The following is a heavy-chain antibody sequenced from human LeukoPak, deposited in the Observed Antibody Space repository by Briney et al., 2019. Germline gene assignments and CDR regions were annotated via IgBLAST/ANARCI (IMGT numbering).Heavy chain of an antibody. Sequence: SETLSLTCTVSGVSVSTYYWSWIRQPPGKGLEWIGYIYYSGNIYYSGNTNYNPSLKSRVTISIDTSKNQFSLKLNSVTAADTAVYYCARAGGGWSFDYWGQGTLITVSS. J-gene: IGHJ4*02. CDR1: GVSVSTYY. D-gene: IGHD6-19*01. V-gene: IGHV4-59*02. CDR2: IYYSGNIYYSGNT. CDR3: ARAGGGWSFDY.